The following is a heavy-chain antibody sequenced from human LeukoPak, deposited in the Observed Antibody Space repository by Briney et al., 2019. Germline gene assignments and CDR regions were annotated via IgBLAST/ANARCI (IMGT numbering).Heavy chain of an antibody. Sequence: GASVKLSCKASGYTFTVYYMHWVRQAPGQGLEWMGWINPNSGGTNYAQKFQGRVTMTRDTSISTAYMELSRLRSDDTAVYYCARGVWLSSTSCYPDYWGQGTLVTVSS. CDR3: ARGVWLSSTSCYPDY. D-gene: IGHD2-2*01. V-gene: IGHV1-2*02. J-gene: IGHJ4*02. CDR1: GYTFTVYY. CDR2: INPNSGGT.